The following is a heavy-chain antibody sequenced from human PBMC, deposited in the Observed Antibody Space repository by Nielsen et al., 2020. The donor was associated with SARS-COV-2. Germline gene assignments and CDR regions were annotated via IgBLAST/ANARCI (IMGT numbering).Heavy chain of an antibody. CDR1: GFIFSSYA. V-gene: IGHV3-48*02. D-gene: IGHD1-26*01. CDR2: ISWNSGSI. Sequence: GGSLRLSCTASGFIFSSYAMSWVRQAPGKGLEWVSGISWNSGSIGYADSVKGRFTISRDNAKNSLYLQMNSLRDEDTAVYYCARGGATIFDYWGQGTLVTVSS. CDR3: ARGGATIFDY. J-gene: IGHJ4*02.